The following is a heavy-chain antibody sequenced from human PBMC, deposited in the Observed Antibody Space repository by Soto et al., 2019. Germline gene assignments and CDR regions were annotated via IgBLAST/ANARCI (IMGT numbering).Heavy chain of an antibody. CDR2: FQYIGVT. Sequence: QVQLQESGPGLVKPSQTLSLTCNVSVGAITNDGYYWSWIRQHPGKALEWIGNFQYIGVTYYNPTLKSGAAISVDISKNQFSLKLNSVTAADTAVYYCARLALCYDYWGQGILVTVSS. V-gene: IGHV4-31*03. CDR1: VGAITNDGYY. D-gene: IGHD2-15*01. J-gene: IGHJ4*02. CDR3: ARLALCYDY.